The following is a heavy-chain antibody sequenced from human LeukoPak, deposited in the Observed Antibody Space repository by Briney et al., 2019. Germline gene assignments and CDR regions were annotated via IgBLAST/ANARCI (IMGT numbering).Heavy chain of an antibody. CDR2: IDPSDSYT. CDR1: GYSFTSYW. D-gene: IGHD6-19*01. CDR3: ARHSAGIVVAGK. Sequence: GESLQISCKGSGYSFTSYWISWVRPMPGKGLEWMGRIDPSDSYTNYSPSFQGHVTISADKSISTVYLQWSSLKASDTAMYYCARHSAGIVVAGKWGQGTLVTVSS. J-gene: IGHJ4*02. V-gene: IGHV5-10-1*01.